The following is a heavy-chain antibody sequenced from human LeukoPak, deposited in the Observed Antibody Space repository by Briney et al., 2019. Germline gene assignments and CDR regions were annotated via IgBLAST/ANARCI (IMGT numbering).Heavy chain of an antibody. Sequence: RGESLQISCQGSGSSFPTYWIAWVRQLPGKGLEWMGIIYPDESNIRYSPSFQGQVTISADKSISTAYLQWSSLKASDTAMYYCARPPSRGYSSSFEYWGQGTLVTVSS. D-gene: IGHD2-2*03. J-gene: IGHJ4*02. V-gene: IGHV5-51*01. CDR2: IYPDESNI. CDR1: GSSFPTYW. CDR3: ARPPSRGYSSSFEY.